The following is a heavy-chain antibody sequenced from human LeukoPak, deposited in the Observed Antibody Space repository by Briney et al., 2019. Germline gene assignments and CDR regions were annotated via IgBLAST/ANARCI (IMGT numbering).Heavy chain of an antibody. D-gene: IGHD2-15*01. J-gene: IGHJ4*02. CDR2: ISGSGGST. V-gene: IGHV3-23*01. CDR1: GFTFSSYG. Sequence: PGGSLRLSCAASGFTFSSYGMSWVRQAPGKGLEWVSAISGSGGSTYYADSVKGRFTISRDNSKNTLYLQMNSLRAEDTAVYYCAKDLGYCSSGSCTTIDYWGQGTLVTVSS. CDR3: AKDLGYCSSGSCTTIDY.